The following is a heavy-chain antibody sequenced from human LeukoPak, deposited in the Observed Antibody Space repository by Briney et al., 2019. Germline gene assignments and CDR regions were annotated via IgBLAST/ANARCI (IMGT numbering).Heavy chain of an antibody. CDR2: ISTYNGNT. Sequence: ASVKVSCKASGYTFTSYGISWVRQAPGQGLEWLGWISTYNGNTHYAQKLQGRVTMTTDTSTTTAYMELRSLRSDDTAVYYCARDYPTGFDYWGQGTLVTVSS. J-gene: IGHJ4*02. CDR3: ARDYPTGFDY. CDR1: GYTFTSYG. D-gene: IGHD7-27*01. V-gene: IGHV1-18*01.